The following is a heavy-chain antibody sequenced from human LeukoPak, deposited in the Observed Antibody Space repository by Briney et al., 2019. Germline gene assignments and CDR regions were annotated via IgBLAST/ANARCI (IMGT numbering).Heavy chain of an antibody. V-gene: IGHV1-18*01. CDR3: ARVPIPPYSSSWYQPFDY. CDR1: GYTFTSYG. CDR2: ISAYNGNT. D-gene: IGHD6-13*01. J-gene: IGHJ4*02. Sequence: ASVKVSRKASGYTFTSYGISWVRQAPGQGLEWMGWISAYNGNTNYAQKLQGRVTMTTDTSTSTAYMELRSLRSDDTAVYYCARVPIPPYSSSWYQPFDYWGQGTLVTVSS.